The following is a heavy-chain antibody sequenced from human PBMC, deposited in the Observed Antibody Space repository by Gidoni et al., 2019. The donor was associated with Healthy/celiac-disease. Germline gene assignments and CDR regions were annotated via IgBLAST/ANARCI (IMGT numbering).Heavy chain of an antibody. CDR3: AKDKGFGELFSDY. Sequence: EVQLLESGGGLVQPGGSLRLSCAASGFTFSSYAMGWVRQAPGKGLEWVSAISGSGGSTYYADSVKGRFTISRDNSKNTLYLQMNSLRAEDTAVYYCAKDKGFGELFSDYWGQGTLVTVSS. CDR2: ISGSGGST. CDR1: GFTFSSYA. V-gene: IGHV3-23*01. J-gene: IGHJ4*02. D-gene: IGHD3-10*01.